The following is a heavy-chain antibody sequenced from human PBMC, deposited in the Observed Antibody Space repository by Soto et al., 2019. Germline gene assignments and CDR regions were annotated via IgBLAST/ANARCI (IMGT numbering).Heavy chain of an antibody. CDR2: MYYSGST. D-gene: IGHD3-10*01. CDR1: GGSISSYY. V-gene: IGHV4-59*01. J-gene: IGHJ4*02. Sequence: QVQLQESGPGLVKPSETLSLTCTVSGGSISSYYWSWIRQPPGKGLEWIGYMYYSGSTNYNPSLKSRVTIAVGTAKNQLSRKLSSVTAADTAVYYCEREGYYASGSYGEHLLVDYWGQGTLVTVSS. CDR3: EREGYYASGSYGEHLLVDY.